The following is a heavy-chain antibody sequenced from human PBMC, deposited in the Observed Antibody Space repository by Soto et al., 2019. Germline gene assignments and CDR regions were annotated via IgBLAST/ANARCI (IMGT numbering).Heavy chain of an antibody. CDR2: INHSGST. D-gene: IGHD2-15*01. J-gene: IGHJ6*03. Sequence: SETLSLTCAVYGGSFSGYYWSWIRQPPGKGLEWIGEINHSGSTNYNPSLKSRVTISVDTSKNQFSLKLSSVTAADTAVYYCARGAPPYCSGGSCFLYYYYMDVWGKGTTVTVSS. CDR3: ARGAPPYCSGGSCFLYYYYMDV. V-gene: IGHV4-34*01. CDR1: GGSFSGYY.